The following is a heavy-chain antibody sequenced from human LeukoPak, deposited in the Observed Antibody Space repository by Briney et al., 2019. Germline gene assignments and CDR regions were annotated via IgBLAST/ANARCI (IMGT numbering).Heavy chain of an antibody. CDR3: ARGPTTLRGNWFHP. D-gene: IGHD1-26*01. J-gene: IGHJ5*02. Sequence: PGGSLRLSCAASGFTFSSYSMNWVRQAPGEGLEWVSSISSSSSYIYYADSVKGRFTISRDNDKHSLYLQVNSLRAGDTAVYYCARGPTTLRGNWFHPWGGGTRVSVS. CDR2: ISSSSSYI. CDR1: GFTFSSYS. V-gene: IGHV3-21*01.